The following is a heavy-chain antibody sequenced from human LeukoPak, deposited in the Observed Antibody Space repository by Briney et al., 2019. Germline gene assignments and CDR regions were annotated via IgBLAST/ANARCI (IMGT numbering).Heavy chain of an antibody. CDR3: ARDRGDGYNSDAFDI. Sequence: PSETLSLTCAVYGGSFSGYYWSWIRQPPGKGLEWIGEINHSGSTNYNPSLKSRVTISVDTSKSQFSLKLSPVTAADTAVYYCARDRGDGYNSDAFDIWGQGTMVTVSS. CDR2: INHSGST. D-gene: IGHD5-24*01. V-gene: IGHV4-34*01. CDR1: GGSFSGYY. J-gene: IGHJ3*02.